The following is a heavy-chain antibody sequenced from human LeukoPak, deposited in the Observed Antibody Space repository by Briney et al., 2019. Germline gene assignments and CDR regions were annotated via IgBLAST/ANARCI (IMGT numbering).Heavy chain of an antibody. Sequence: ASVKVSCKASGYTFTGHYMHWVRQAPGQGLEWMGWINPNRGGTNYAQKFQGRVTVTRDTSISTAYMDLSRLRSDDTAVYYCARAGVWDYSDSSGYHNAAFDIWGQGTMVTVSS. J-gene: IGHJ3*02. V-gene: IGHV1-2*02. CDR3: ARAGVWDYSDSSGYHNAAFDI. CDR1: GYTFTGHY. CDR2: INPNRGGT. D-gene: IGHD3-22*01.